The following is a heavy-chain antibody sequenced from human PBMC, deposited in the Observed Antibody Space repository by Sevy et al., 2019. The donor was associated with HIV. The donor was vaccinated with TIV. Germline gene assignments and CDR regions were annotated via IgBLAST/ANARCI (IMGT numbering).Heavy chain of an antibody. V-gene: IGHV3-21*01. CDR3: ARPYGSGSWEAFDI. CDR2: ISSSSNYI. Sequence: GGSLRLSCAASGFTFSTYTMNWVRQAPGKGLEWVSSISSSSNYIYYADSLNGRFTISRDNAKNSVYLQMNSLRAEDTAVYYCARPYGSGSWEAFDIWGQGTMVTVSS. D-gene: IGHD3-10*01. CDR1: GFTFSTYT. J-gene: IGHJ3*02.